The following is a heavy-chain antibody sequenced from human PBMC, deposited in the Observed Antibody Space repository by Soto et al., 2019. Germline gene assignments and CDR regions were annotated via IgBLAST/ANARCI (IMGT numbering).Heavy chain of an antibody. CDR1: GYTFTSYG. J-gene: IGHJ6*02. Sequence: QVQLVQSGAEVKKPGASVKVSCKASGYTFTSYGISWVRQAPGQGLEWMGWISAYNGNTNYAQKLQGRVTMTTATGMRTAYMELRCRRSDDTAVYYCEGPVIFSGKSEGGYYGMDVWCRGTTLTVSS. CDR3: EGPVIFSGKSEGGYYGMDV. V-gene: IGHV1-18*04. CDR2: ISAYNGNT. D-gene: IGHD3-10*01.